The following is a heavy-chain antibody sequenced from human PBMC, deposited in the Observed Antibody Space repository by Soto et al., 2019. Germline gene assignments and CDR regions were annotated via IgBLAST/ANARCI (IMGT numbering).Heavy chain of an antibody. CDR2: ISYDGSNK. J-gene: IGHJ6*02. D-gene: IGHD5-12*01. Sequence: GGSLRLSCAASGFTFSSYGMHWSRQAPGKGLEWVAVISYDGSNKYYADSVKGRFTISRDNSKNTLYLQMNSLRAEDTAVYYCAKDLEATYYYYGMDVWGQGTTVTSP. CDR1: GFTFSSYG. CDR3: AKDLEATYYYYGMDV. V-gene: IGHV3-30*18.